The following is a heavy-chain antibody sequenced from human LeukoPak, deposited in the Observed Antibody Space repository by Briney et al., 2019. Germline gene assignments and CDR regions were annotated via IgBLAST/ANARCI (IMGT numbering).Heavy chain of an antibody. CDR3: ARPFGDPARTAFDL. D-gene: IGHD3-16*01. V-gene: IGHV4-59*01. Sequence: SETLSLTCTVSGVSISGYYWSWIRQPPGKGLEWIGYVYYSGSTNYNPSLKSRVTISIDTPKKQFSLKLSAVTAADTAVYYCARPFGDPARTAFDLWVQGTMVTVSS. J-gene: IGHJ3*01. CDR2: VYYSGST. CDR1: GVSISGYY.